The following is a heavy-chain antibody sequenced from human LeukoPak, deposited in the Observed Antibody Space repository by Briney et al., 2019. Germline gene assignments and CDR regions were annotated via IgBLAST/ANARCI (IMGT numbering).Heavy chain of an antibody. CDR3: ARRRDSTGPYFDY. J-gene: IGHJ4*02. CDR1: GGSFSGYY. Sequence: SETLSLTCAVYGGSFSGYYWSWIRQPPGKGLEWIAYIYYSGSANYNPSLKGRVTISVDTSKNQFSLKMSSVTAADTAVYYCARRRDSTGPYFDYWGQGILVTVSS. V-gene: IGHV4-59*08. D-gene: IGHD3-22*01. CDR2: IYYSGSA.